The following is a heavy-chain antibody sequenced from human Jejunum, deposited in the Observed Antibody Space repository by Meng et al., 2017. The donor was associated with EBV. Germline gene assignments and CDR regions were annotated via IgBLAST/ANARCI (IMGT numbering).Heavy chain of an antibody. J-gene: IGHJ4*02. CDR2: ISYDGSNK. CDR1: GFIFSDYA. CDR3: TREIRGFYSAY. V-gene: IGHV3-30-3*01. D-gene: IGHD2-21*01. Sequence: QVQLGESGGGVVQPGMSLRLSCAASGFIFSDYAMHWVRQAPGKGLEWVALISYDGSNKYYADSVKGRFTISRDSSKNTLFLQMNSLRTEDTAVYYCTREIRGFYSAYWGQGALVTVSS.